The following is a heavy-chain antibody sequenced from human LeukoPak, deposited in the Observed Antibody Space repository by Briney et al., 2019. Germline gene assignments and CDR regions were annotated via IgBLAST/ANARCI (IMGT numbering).Heavy chain of an antibody. CDR3: AKASGPEGES. Sequence: GGSLRLSCEGSGFTFSVFGMHWVRQAPGKGLECVAVISYDGSNEYYADSVRGRFTISRDNSKNTLFLQMNSLRPEDTAVYYCAKASGPEGESRGQGTLVIVSS. J-gene: IGHJ4*02. CDR2: ISYDGSNE. CDR1: GFTFSVFG. D-gene: IGHD1-14*01. V-gene: IGHV3-30*18.